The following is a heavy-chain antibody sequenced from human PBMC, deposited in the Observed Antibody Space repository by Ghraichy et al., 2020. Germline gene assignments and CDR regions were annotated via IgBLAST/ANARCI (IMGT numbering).Heavy chain of an antibody. Sequence: SETLSLTCTVSGGSISSGDYYWSWIRQPPGKGLEWIGYIYYRGSTYYNPSLKSRVTISVDTSKNQFSLKLSSVTAADTAVYYCARDRGLEYDSSGYAFDIWGQGTMVTVSS. D-gene: IGHD3-22*01. CDR1: GGSISSGDYY. CDR2: IYYRGST. CDR3: ARDRGLEYDSSGYAFDI. V-gene: IGHV4-30-4*01. J-gene: IGHJ3*02.